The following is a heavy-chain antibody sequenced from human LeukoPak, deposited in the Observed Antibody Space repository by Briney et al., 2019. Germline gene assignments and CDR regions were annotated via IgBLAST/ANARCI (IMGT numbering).Heavy chain of an antibody. D-gene: IGHD2-15*01. CDR3: ARGLRYCSGGSCEYYFDY. J-gene: IGHJ4*02. CDR2: INPSGGST. Sequence: ASVKVSCKASGYTFTSYYMHWVRQAPGQGLEWMGIINPSGGSTSYAQKFQGRVTMTRNTSISTAYMELSSLRSEDTAVYYCARGLRYCSGGSCEYYFDYWGQGTLVTVSS. CDR1: GYTFTSYY. V-gene: IGHV1-46*01.